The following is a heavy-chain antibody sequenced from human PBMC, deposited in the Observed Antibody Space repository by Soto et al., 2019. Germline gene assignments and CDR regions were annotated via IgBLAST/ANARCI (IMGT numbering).Heavy chain of an antibody. CDR2: FRPFVEAA. D-gene: IGHD2-8*01. CDR1: GDTFTNYA. CDR3: ASGMYPNSWRFGS. J-gene: IGHJ4*02. V-gene: IGHV1-69*01. Sequence: QLRLVQSGAEVRKPGSSVKVSCKAPGDTFTNYAISWLRLVPGQGLEWMGGFRPFVEAADLAQKFRGRLTITADASTSTAYMELSDFRSKDTAIYYCASGMYPNSWRFGSWGQGALIPVS.